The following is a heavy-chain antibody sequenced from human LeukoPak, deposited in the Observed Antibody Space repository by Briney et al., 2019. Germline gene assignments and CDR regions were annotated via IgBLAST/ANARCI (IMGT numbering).Heavy chain of an antibody. CDR1: GFTVSSNY. D-gene: IGHD3-10*01. J-gene: IGHJ4*02. V-gene: IGHV3-30*03. CDR3: ARSPGSLTRSMGGY. CDR2: ISDDGSNK. Sequence: GGSLRLSCAASGFTVSSNYMSWVRQAPGKGLEWVAVISDDGSNKYYADSVKGRFTISRDNSRNTLYLQMNSLRAEDTALYYCARSPGSLTRSMGGYWGQGTLVTVSS.